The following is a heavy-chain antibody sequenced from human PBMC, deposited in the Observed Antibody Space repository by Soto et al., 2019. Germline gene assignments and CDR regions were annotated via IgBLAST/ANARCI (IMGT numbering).Heavy chain of an antibody. J-gene: IGHJ3*02. Sequence: EVQLVESGGGLVQPGRSLRLSCAASGFSFEDYAMHWVRQVPGKGLEWVSGISWNSGNIGYADSVKGRFIISRDNAKNSLYLQMNNLRPEDTALYYCAKDNEYSGYDYAFDIWGQGTMVTVSS. V-gene: IGHV3-9*01. D-gene: IGHD5-12*01. CDR1: GFSFEDYA. CDR3: AKDNEYSGYDYAFDI. CDR2: ISWNSGNI.